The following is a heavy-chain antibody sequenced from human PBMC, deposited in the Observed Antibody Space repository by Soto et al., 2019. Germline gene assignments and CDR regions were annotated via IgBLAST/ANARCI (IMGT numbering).Heavy chain of an antibody. CDR3: ARLHLDVPYPAVADNAGQFDP. J-gene: IGHJ5*02. CDR1: GYSFTSYW. Sequence: EVQLVQSGAEVKKPGESLRISCKGSGYSFTSYWISWVRQMPGKGLEWMGRIDPSDSYTNYSPSFQGHVTISADKSISTAYLQWSSLKASDTAMYYCARLHLDVPYPAVADNAGQFDPWGQGTLVTVSS. V-gene: IGHV5-10-1*03. D-gene: IGHD6-19*01. CDR2: IDPSDSYT.